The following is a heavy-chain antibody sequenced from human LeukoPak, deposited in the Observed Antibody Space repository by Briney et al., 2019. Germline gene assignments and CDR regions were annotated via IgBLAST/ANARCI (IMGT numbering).Heavy chain of an antibody. V-gene: IGHV3-21*01. CDR1: GFTFTSYS. D-gene: IGHD3-10*01. CDR2: ISSTSYI. Sequence: GGSLRLSCAASGFTFTSYSVNWVRQAPGKGLEWVSSISSTSYIYYADSVKGRFTISRNNAKNSLYLQMYSLRAEDTAVYYCARDLFGEYSFDSWGQGTLVTVSS. J-gene: IGHJ4*02. CDR3: ARDLFGEYSFDS.